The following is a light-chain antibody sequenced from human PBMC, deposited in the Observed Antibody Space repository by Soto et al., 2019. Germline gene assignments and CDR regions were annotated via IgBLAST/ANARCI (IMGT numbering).Light chain of an antibody. V-gene: IGKV1-6*01. J-gene: IGKJ1*01. Sequence: AIQMTQSPSSLSASIGDRVTITCRASQGISNSLAWYQQKPGKPPKLLIYAAYTLRSGVPPRFSGSGSGTDFTLAISSLQPEDSATYYCLQDINYPWTFGQGTKVDNK. CDR2: AAY. CDR1: QGISNS. CDR3: LQDINYPWT.